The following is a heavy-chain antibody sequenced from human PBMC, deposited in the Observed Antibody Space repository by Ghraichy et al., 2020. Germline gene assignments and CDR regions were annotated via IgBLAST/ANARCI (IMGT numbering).Heavy chain of an antibody. D-gene: IGHD2-15*01. Sequence: GESLNISCAASGFTFNTYSINWVRQAPGKGLEWVSSISGSSSYIYYADSVKGRFTISRDNAKNSLYLQMNSLRAEDTAVYYCARGQYCSCDSCLPPHWGQGTLVTVSS. CDR3: ARGQYCSCDSCLPPH. CDR2: ISGSSSYI. CDR1: GFTFNTYS. J-gene: IGHJ4*02. V-gene: IGHV3-21*01.